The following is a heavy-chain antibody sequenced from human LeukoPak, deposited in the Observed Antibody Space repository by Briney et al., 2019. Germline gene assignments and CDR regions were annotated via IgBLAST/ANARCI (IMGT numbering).Heavy chain of an antibody. CDR3: ASGERGYSYGPLDY. V-gene: IGHV4-59*08. CDR2: IFYAGST. Sequence: PSETLSLTCTVSGGSIRSYYWSWIRQPPGKGLEWIGYIFYAGSTTYNPSLKSRVTISIDTSKNQFSLKLNSVTDADTAVYYCASGERGYSYGPLDYWGQGILVTVSS. D-gene: IGHD5-18*01. CDR1: GGSIRSYY. J-gene: IGHJ4*02.